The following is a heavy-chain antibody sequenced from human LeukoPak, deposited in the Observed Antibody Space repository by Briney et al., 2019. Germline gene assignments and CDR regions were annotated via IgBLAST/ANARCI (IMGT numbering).Heavy chain of an antibody. CDR1: GFSFSTQR. V-gene: IGHV3-74*01. CDR3: ARGLDTAMASTWWFDP. J-gene: IGHJ5*02. CDR2: INIDERIT. D-gene: IGHD5-18*01. Sequence: PGGSLRLSCAASGFSFSTQRMHWVRQAPGKGLVWVSYINIDERITGYADSVKGRFTISRDNAKNTLYLQMSSLRAEDTAVYYCARGLDTAMASTWWFDPWGQGTLVTVSS.